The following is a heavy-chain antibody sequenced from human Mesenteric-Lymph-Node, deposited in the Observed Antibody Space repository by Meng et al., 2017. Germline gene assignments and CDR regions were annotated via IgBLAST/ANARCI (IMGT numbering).Heavy chain of an antibody. J-gene: IGHJ6*02. D-gene: IGHD3-10*01. CDR3: AKGNYYGSGSGDV. CDR2: ISGSGGST. V-gene: IGHV3-23*01. Sequence: GESLKISCAASGFTFSNYAMHWVRQAPGKGLEWVSAISGSGGSTYYADSVKGRFTISRDNSKNTLYLQMNSLRAEDTAVYYCAKGNYYGSGSGDVWGQGTTVTVSS. CDR1: GFTFSNYA.